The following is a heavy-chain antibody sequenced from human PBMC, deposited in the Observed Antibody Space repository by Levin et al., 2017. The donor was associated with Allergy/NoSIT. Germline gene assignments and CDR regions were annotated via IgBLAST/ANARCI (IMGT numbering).Heavy chain of an antibody. CDR1: RSIFSGYS. Sequence: GGSLRLSCAASRSIFSGYSMVWVRQAPGKGLEWVAAISHDGNKEYYTDSVKGRFSISRDNSKNTLYLRMNSLEIEDTAVYSCVRIGHGYSFGSGFDPWGQGTLVTVSS. CDR3: VRIGHGYSFGSGFDP. CDR2: ISHDGNKE. V-gene: IGHV3-30-3*01. D-gene: IGHD5-12*01. J-gene: IGHJ5*02.